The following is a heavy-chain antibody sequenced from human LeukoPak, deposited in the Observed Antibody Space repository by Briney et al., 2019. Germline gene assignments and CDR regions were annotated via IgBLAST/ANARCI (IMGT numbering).Heavy chain of an antibody. CDR3: AREGSQDYSNYFNWFDP. Sequence: ASVKVSCKASGYTFTSYDINWVRQATGQGLEWMGWMNPNSGNTGYAQKFQGRATMTRNTSISTAYMELSSLSSDDTAVYYCAREGSQDYSNYFNWFDPWGQGTLVTVSS. V-gene: IGHV1-8*01. J-gene: IGHJ5*02. D-gene: IGHD4-11*01. CDR2: MNPNSGNT. CDR1: GYTFTSYD.